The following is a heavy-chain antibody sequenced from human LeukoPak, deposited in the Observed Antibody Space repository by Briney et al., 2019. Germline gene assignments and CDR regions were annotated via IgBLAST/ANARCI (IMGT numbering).Heavy chain of an antibody. CDR2: IYSGGST. CDR1: GFTVSSNY. D-gene: IGHD2-2*02. CDR3: ARDNRYCSSTSCYTRNYYHYGMDV. V-gene: IGHV3-66*01. J-gene: IGHJ6*02. Sequence: GGSLRLSCAASGFTVSSNYMSWVRQAPGKGLEWVSVIYSGGSTYYADSVKGRFTISRDNSKNTLYLQMNSLRAEDTAVYYCARDNRYCSSTSCYTRNYYHYGMDVWGQGTTVTVSS.